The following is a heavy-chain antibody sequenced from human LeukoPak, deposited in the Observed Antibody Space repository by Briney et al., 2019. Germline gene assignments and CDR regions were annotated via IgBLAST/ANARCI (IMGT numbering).Heavy chain of an antibody. CDR2: IKQDGSEI. CDR1: GFSVTNNY. D-gene: IGHD1-26*01. V-gene: IGHV3-7*04. CDR3: ARGHSGRWFWWFGA. J-gene: IGHJ5*02. Sequence: GGSLRLSCAVSGFSVTNNYMSWVRQAPGRGLQWVASIKQDGSEIYYVDSVKGRFSISRDNDKNSLSLQMNSLRAEDTAVYYCARGHSGRWFWWFGAWGQGTLVTVSS.